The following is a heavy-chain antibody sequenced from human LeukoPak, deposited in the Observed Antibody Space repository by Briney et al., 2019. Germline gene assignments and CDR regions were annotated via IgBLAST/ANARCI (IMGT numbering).Heavy chain of an antibody. CDR3: ARRLRVREARVGWFDP. D-gene: IGHD3-10*01. CDR1: GGSFSGYY. Sequence: SETLSLTCAVYGGSFSGYYWSWIRQPPGKGLEWIGEINHSGSTNYNPSLKSRVTISVDTSKNQFSLKLSSVTAADTAVYYCARRLRVREARVGWFDPWGQGTLVTVSS. CDR2: INHSGST. V-gene: IGHV4-34*01. J-gene: IGHJ5*02.